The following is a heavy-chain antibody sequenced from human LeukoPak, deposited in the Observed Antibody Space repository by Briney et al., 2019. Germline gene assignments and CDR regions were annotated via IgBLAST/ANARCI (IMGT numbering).Heavy chain of an antibody. CDR2: INHSGST. J-gene: IGHJ4*02. D-gene: IGHD4-17*01. CDR3: ARHTSTSYYGDYGLLDY. V-gene: IGHV4-34*01. Sequence: SETLSPTCAVYGGSFSGYYWSWIRQPPGKGLEWIGEINHSGSTNYNPSLKSRVTISVDTSKNQFSLKLSSVTAADTAVYYCARHTSTSYYGDYGLLDYWGQGTLVTVSS. CDR1: GGSFSGYY.